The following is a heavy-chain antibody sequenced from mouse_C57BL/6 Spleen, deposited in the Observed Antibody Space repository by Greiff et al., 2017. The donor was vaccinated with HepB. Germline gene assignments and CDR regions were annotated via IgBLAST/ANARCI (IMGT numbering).Heavy chain of an antibody. Sequence: VKLMESGPELVKPGASVKISCKASGYAFSSSWMNWVKQRPGKGLEWIGRIYPGDGDTNYNGKFKGKATLTADKSSSTAYMQLSSLTSEDSAVYFCARSLWTFGFAYWGQGTLVTVSA. CDR3: ARSLWTFGFAY. CDR1: GYAFSSSW. V-gene: IGHV1-82*01. D-gene: IGHD1-1*02. CDR2: IYPGDGDT. J-gene: IGHJ3*01.